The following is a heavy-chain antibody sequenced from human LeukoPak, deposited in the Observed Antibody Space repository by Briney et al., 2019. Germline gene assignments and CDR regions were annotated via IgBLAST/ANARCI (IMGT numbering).Heavy chain of an antibody. CDR1: GGSVSSPIFY. V-gene: IGHV4-61*01. D-gene: IGHD6-19*01. Sequence: SETLSLTCSVSGGSVSSPIFYWSWIRQPPGKGLEWIGYIYYSGSTNYNPSLKSRVTISVDTSKNQFSLKLSSVTAADTAVYYCARHSSGWGGYFDYWGQGTLVTVSS. CDR2: IYYSGST. J-gene: IGHJ4*02. CDR3: ARHSSGWGGYFDY.